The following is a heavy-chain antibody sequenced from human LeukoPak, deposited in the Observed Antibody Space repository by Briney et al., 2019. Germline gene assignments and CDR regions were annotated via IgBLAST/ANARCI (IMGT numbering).Heavy chain of an antibody. D-gene: IGHD5-18*01. CDR3: ARGAQLWGGEFDY. Sequence: GASVKVSCKASGYTFTGYYMHWVRQAPGQGLEWMGWINPNSGGTNYAQKFQGWVTMTRDTSISTAYMELSGLRSDDTAVYYCARGAQLWGGEFDYWGQGTLVTVSS. CDR2: INPNSGGT. CDR1: GYTFTGYY. J-gene: IGHJ4*02. V-gene: IGHV1-2*04.